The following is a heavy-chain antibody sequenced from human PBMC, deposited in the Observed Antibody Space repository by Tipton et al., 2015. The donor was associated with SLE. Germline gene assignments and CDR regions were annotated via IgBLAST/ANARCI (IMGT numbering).Heavy chain of an antibody. CDR3: ARLSVIYDSSGYYYRYFHY. Sequence: TLSLTCTVSGGSISSYYWSWIRQPPGKGLEWIGYIYYSGSTNYNPSLKSRVTISVDTSKNQFSLKLSSVTAADTALYYCARLSVIYDSSGYYYRYFHYWGQGTLVTVSS. CDR1: GGSISSYY. CDR2: IYYSGST. J-gene: IGHJ4*02. V-gene: IGHV4-59*08. D-gene: IGHD3-22*01.